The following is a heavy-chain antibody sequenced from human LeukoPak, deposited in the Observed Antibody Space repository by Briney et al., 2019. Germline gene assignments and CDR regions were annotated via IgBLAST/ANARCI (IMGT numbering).Heavy chain of an antibody. J-gene: IGHJ3*02. V-gene: IGHV3-23*01. CDR3: AKAYLYYYDSSGPPSDAFDI. CDR2: LSYSGGGT. D-gene: IGHD3-22*01. Sequence: GGSLRLSCEASGFTFSNYAMSWVRQAPGKGLKWVPALSYSGGGTYYADSVKGRFTISRDNSKNALYLQMNSLRAEDTAVYYCAKAYLYYYDSSGPPSDAFDIWGQGTMVTVSS. CDR1: GFTFSNYA.